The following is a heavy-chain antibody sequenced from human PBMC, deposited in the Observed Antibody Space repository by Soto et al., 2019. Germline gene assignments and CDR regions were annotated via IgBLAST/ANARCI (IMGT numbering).Heavy chain of an antibody. CDR3: ARVWGGAFDI. D-gene: IGHD3-10*01. J-gene: IGHJ3*02. Sequence: KPSETLSLTCTVSGGSISSYYWTWIRQPPGKGLEWIGYIYYSGSTNYNPSLKSRVTISVDTSKNQFSLKLSSVTAADTAVYYCARVWGGAFDIWGQGTMVPVSS. V-gene: IGHV4-59*01. CDR2: IYYSGST. CDR1: GGSISSYY.